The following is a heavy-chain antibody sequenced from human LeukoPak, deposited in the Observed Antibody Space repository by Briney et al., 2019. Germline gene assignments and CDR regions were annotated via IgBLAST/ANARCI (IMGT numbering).Heavy chain of an antibody. CDR3: AKMGLGFLEWSH. CDR1: GFTFSSYA. Sequence: PGGSLRLSCAASGFTFSSYAMSWVRQAPGKGLEWVAVISYDGSNKYYADSVKGRFTISRDNSKNTLYLQMNSLRAEDTAVYYCAKMGLGFLEWSHWGQGTLVTVSS. CDR2: ISYDGSNK. D-gene: IGHD3-3*01. J-gene: IGHJ4*02. V-gene: IGHV3-30-3*02.